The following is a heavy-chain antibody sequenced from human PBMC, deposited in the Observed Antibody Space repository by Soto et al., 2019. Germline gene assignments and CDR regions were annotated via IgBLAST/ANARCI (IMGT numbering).Heavy chain of an antibody. CDR2: INAGNGHT. D-gene: IGHD3-10*01. Sequence: ASVKVSCKASGYTFTNYAMQWVRQAPGQRLEWMGWINAGNGHTKYSQNFQGRVTITRDTSASTAYMELSSLISEDAAVYYCARGIWTMTRGAYYYDICGQGTLVTVSS. CDR1: GYTFTNYA. CDR3: ARGIWTMTRGAYYYDI. V-gene: IGHV1-3*01. J-gene: IGHJ4*02.